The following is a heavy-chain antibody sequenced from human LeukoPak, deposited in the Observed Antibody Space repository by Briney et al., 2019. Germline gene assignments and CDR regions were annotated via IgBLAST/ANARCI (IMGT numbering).Heavy chain of an antibody. J-gene: IGHJ6*02. D-gene: IGHD6-13*01. Sequence: SETLSLTCTVSGGSISSYYWSWIRQPPGKGLEGIGYIYYSGSTNYNPSLKSRVTISVDTSKNQFSLKLSSVTAADTAVYYCARDIAAAGTGRYGMDVWGQGTTVTVSS. CDR3: ARDIAAAGTGRYGMDV. CDR1: GGSISSYY. CDR2: IYYSGST. V-gene: IGHV4-59*01.